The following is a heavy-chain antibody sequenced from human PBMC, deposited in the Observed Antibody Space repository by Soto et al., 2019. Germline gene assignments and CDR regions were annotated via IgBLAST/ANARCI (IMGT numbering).Heavy chain of an antibody. CDR2: ISGDGDTT. V-gene: IGHV3-64*07. Sequence: EVQLVESGGALVQPGGSLRLSCAASGFTFSSYAIHWVRQAPGKGLQYVSAISGDGDTTHYGDSVKGRFTISRDNSKSPLYLQMDSLRPEDMAVYYCARRDFPHWYLDVWVRGTLVTVSS. D-gene: IGHD2-21*02. CDR3: ARRDFPHWYLDV. CDR1: GFTFSSYA. J-gene: IGHJ2*01.